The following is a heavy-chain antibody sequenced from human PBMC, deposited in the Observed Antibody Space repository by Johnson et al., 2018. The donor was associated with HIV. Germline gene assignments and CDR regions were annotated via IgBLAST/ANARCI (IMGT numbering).Heavy chain of an antibody. Sequence: QVQLVESGGGVGQPGRSLKVPCAASGFTVSGDYMSWVRQAPGKGLEWVAVISYDGSNKYYAYSVKGRFTISRDNAKNSLYLQMNSLRAEDTAVYYCARDFSSSSNAFDIWGQGTMVTVSS. CDR2: ISYDGSNK. CDR3: ARDFSSSSNAFDI. J-gene: IGHJ3*02. V-gene: IGHV3-30*03. D-gene: IGHD6-6*01. CDR1: GFTVSGDY.